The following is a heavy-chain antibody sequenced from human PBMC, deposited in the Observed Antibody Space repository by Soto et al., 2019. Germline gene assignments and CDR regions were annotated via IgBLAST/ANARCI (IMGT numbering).Heavy chain of an antibody. CDR1: GFTFSSYG. D-gene: IGHD2-8*01. CDR2: ISYDGSNK. CDR3: AKGGSIANEKPGNYYCYGMDV. Sequence: QVQLVESGGGVVQPGRSLRLSCAASGFTFSSYGMHWVRQAPGKGLEWVAVISYDGSNKYYADSVKGRFTISRDNSKNTLYLQMNSLRAEDTAVYYCAKGGSIANEKPGNYYCYGMDVWGQGTTVTVSS. V-gene: IGHV3-30*18. J-gene: IGHJ6*02.